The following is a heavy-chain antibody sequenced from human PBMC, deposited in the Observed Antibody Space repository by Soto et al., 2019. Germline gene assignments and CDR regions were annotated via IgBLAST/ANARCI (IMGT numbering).Heavy chain of an antibody. CDR3: AKSFCSSSSCFFLWVDP. CDR1: GFDFSSYA. CDR2: ISGSGVPT. J-gene: IGHJ5*02. D-gene: IGHD2-2*01. Sequence: GGSLRLSCAASGFDFSSYAMSWVRQAPGKGLECISLISGSGVPTLYAESVKGRFSVSRDNSKDTLFLEMNNLGVDDTAMYYCAKSFCSSSSCFFLWVDPWGPGTLVTRLL. V-gene: IGHV3-23*01.